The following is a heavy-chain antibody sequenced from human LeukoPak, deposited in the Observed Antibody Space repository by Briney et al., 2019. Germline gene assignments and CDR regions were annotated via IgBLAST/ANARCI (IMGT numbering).Heavy chain of an antibody. CDR2: MNPNSGNT. CDR3: ATFYCSSTSCLYYFDY. D-gene: IGHD2-2*01. V-gene: IGHV1-8*01. CDR1: GYTFTSYD. J-gene: IGHJ4*02. Sequence: ASVKVSCKASGYTFTSYDINWVRQATGQGLEWMGWMNPNSGNTGYAQKFQGRVTITADESTSTAYMELSSLRSEDTAVYYCATFYCSSTSCLYYFDYWGQETLVTVSS.